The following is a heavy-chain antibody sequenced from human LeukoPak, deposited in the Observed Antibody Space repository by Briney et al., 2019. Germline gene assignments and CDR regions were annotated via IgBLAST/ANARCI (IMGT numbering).Heavy chain of an antibody. CDR3: ARALRFLEWLSRWDYYYYMDV. CDR1: AYTFTGYY. J-gene: IGHJ6*03. V-gene: IGHV1-2*06. CDR2: INPNSGGT. Sequence: ASVKVSCKATAYTFTGYYMHWVRQAPGPGLDWMGLINPNSGGTNYAQKFQGRVTMNRDTFISTAYMELSRLRSDDTAVYYCARALRFLEWLSRWDYYYYMDVWGKGTTVTVS. D-gene: IGHD3-3*01.